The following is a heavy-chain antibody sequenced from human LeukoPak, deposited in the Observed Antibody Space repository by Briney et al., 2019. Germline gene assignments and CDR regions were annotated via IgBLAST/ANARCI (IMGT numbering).Heavy chain of an antibody. Sequence: GGSLRLSCAASGFTFSSYWMSWVRQAPGKWLEWVSAISGSGGSTYYADSVKGRFTISRDNSKNTLYLQMNSLRAEDTAVYYCAKLRVDSYDPFDYWGQGTLVTVSS. CDR2: ISGSGGST. J-gene: IGHJ4*02. D-gene: IGHD5-18*01. V-gene: IGHV3-23*01. CDR3: AKLRVDSYDPFDY. CDR1: GFTFSSYW.